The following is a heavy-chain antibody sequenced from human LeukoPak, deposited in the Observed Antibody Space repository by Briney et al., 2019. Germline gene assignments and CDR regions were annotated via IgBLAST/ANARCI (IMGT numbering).Heavy chain of an antibody. Sequence: SETLSLTCAVYGGSFSGYYWSWIRQPPGKGLEWIGEINHSGSTNYNPSLKSRVTISVDTSKNQFSLKLSSVTAADTAVYYCARIEYSSSWDYYYYMDVWGKGTTVTVSS. J-gene: IGHJ6*03. CDR1: GGSFSGYY. D-gene: IGHD6-6*01. V-gene: IGHV4-34*01. CDR2: INHSGST. CDR3: ARIEYSSSWDYYYYMDV.